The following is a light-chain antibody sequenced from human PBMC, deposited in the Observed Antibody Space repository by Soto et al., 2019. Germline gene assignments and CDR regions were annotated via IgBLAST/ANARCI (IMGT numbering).Light chain of an antibody. CDR2: GAS. J-gene: IGKJ4*01. Sequence: DIQMTQSPSTPASVGDRVTITCRASQSISRWLAWYQQKPGKAPKLLIYGASSLGSGVPSRFSGSGSGTEFTLTISSLLPDDFATYYCQQYSSSSVTFGGGTKVDIK. CDR1: QSISRW. CDR3: QQYSSSSVT. V-gene: IGKV1-5*03.